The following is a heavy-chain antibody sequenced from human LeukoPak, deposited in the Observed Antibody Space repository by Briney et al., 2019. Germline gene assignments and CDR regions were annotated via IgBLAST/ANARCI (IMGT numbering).Heavy chain of an antibody. V-gene: IGHV1-18*01. CDR3: ARTAPRDGYNSVPNYFDY. Sequence: ASVKVSCKASGYTFTSYGISWVRQAPGQGLEWMGWISAYNGNTNYAQKLQGRVTMTTDTSTSTAYMELRSLRSDDTAVYYCARTAPRDGYNSVPNYFDYWGQGTLVTVSS. CDR1: GYTFTSYG. CDR2: ISAYNGNT. D-gene: IGHD5-24*01. J-gene: IGHJ4*02.